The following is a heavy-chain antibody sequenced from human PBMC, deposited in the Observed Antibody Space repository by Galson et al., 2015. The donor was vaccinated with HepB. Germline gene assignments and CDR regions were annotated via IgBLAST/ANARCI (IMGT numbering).Heavy chain of an antibody. CDR1: GFTFSSYG. D-gene: IGHD6-19*01. Sequence: SLRLSCAASGFTFSSYGMHWVRQAPGKGLEWVAVIWYDGSNKYYADSVKGRFTISRDNSKNTLYLQMNSLRAEDTAVYYCARAPTVAGDTWFDPWGQGTLVTVS. CDR2: IWYDGSNK. J-gene: IGHJ5*02. CDR3: ARAPTVAGDTWFDP. V-gene: IGHV3-33*01.